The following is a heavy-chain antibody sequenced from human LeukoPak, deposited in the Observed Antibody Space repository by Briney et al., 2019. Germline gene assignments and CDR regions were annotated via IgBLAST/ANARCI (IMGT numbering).Heavy chain of an antibody. Sequence: GGSLRHSCAASGFTFSDYYMSWIRQAPGKGLEWVSYISSSGSTIYYADSVKGRFTISRDNAKNSLYLQMNSLRAEDTAVYYCARVAAAAENYFDYWGQGTLVTVSS. D-gene: IGHD6-13*01. CDR3: ARVAAAAENYFDY. CDR2: ISSSGSTI. V-gene: IGHV3-11*01. CDR1: GFTFSDYY. J-gene: IGHJ4*02.